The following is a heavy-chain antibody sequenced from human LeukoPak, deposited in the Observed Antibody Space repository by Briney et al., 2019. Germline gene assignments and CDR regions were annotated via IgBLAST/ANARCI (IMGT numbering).Heavy chain of an antibody. D-gene: IGHD6-19*01. J-gene: IGHJ4*02. CDR3: ARDQWGNGWSGSFDS. V-gene: IGHV3-33*01. Sequence: GGSLRLSCAASGFIFSNFAMHWLRQAPGKGLEGVAVLWYDGTSKYYTHSVKGQFTISRDNSKNTVYLQMSSLRAEDTAVYYCARDQWGNGWSGSFDSWGRGTLVTVSS. CDR2: LWYDGTSK. CDR1: GFIFSNFA.